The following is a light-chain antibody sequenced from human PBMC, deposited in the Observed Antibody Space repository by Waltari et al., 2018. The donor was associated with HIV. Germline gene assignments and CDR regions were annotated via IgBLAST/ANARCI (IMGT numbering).Light chain of an antibody. CDR2: EVS. CDR3: SSYTSSSPLV. V-gene: IGLV2-14*01. Sequence: QSALTQPASVSGSPGQSITISCTGTSSDVGGYNYVSWYQQHPGKAPKLIIYEVSNPPLGVSNRFSGSKSGNTASLTISGLQAEDEADYYCSSYTSSSPLVFGTGTKVTVL. CDR1: SSDVGGYNY. J-gene: IGLJ1*01.